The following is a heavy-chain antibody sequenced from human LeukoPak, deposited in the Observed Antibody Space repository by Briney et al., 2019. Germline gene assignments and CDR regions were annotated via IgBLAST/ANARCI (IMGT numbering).Heavy chain of an antibody. CDR1: GFTFSSYA. D-gene: IGHD5-24*01. CDR3: AREVATIPPECFNP. Sequence: GGSLRLSCAASGFTFSSYAMHWVRQAPGKGLGWVAVMSYGGTYKYYADSVKGRFTISRDNSKNTVYLQMNSLRGEDTAVYYCAREVATIPPECFNPGGKGTLVTVS. J-gene: IGHJ5*02. V-gene: IGHV3-30-3*01. CDR2: MSYGGTYK.